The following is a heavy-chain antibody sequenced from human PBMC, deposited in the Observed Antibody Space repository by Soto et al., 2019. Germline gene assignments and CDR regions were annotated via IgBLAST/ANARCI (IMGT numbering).Heavy chain of an antibody. CDR1: GGTFSSYA. J-gene: IGHJ5*02. CDR2: IIPIFGTA. D-gene: IGHD3-10*01. CDR3: ARGGVTMVRGVINNWFDP. Sequence: SVKVSCKASGGTFSSYAISWVRQAPGQGLEWMGGIIPIFGTANYAQKFQGRVTITADESTSTAYMELSSLRSEDTAVYYCARGGVTMVRGVINNWFDPWGQGTLVTVST. V-gene: IGHV1-69*13.